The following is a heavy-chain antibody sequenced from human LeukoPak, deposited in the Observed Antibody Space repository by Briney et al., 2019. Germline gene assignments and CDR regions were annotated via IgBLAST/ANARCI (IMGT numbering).Heavy chain of an antibody. CDR2: FYPGDSDP. CDR3: ASGRDHDFWSGYYPRDAFDV. V-gene: IGHV5-51*01. CDR1: GYNYFSYW. D-gene: IGHD3-3*01. J-gene: IGHJ3*01. Sequence: GESLKISCKGSGYNYFSYWIGWVRKMPGKGLEWMGVFYPGDSDPRYSPSFEGQITISADKSISTAYLQWSSLKASDTAMYYCASGRDHDFWSGYYPRDAFDVWGQGTMVTVSS.